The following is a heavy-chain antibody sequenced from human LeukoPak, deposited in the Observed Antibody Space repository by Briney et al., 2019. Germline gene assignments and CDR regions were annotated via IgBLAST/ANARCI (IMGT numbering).Heavy chain of an antibody. Sequence: GGSLRLSCAASGLTFRRYGMHWVRQTPGKGLEWVAFIESDESIRQYADLVKGRFTISRDNSKNTLYLQMNSLRAEDTAVYYCARDGDDSSGYRYYFDYWGQGTLVTVSS. CDR1: GLTFRRYG. D-gene: IGHD3-22*01. J-gene: IGHJ4*02. CDR2: IESDESIR. CDR3: ARDGDDSSGYRYYFDY. V-gene: IGHV3-30*19.